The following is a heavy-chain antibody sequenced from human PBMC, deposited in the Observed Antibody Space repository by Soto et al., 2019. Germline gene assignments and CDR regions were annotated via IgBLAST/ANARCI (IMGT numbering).Heavy chain of an antibody. V-gene: IGHV3-23*01. CDR3: AKDQRGFSSTARIDY. J-gene: IGHJ4*02. D-gene: IGHD6-13*01. CDR1: GFTFSSYA. CDR2: ISGSGGGT. Sequence: EVQLLESGGGLVQPGGSLRLSCAASGFTFSSYAMSWVRQAPGKGLEWVSSISGSGGGTYYTDSVKGRFTISRDNSKNTLYLQMNSLRAEATAEYYCAKDQRGFSSTARIDYWGQGTLVTVSS.